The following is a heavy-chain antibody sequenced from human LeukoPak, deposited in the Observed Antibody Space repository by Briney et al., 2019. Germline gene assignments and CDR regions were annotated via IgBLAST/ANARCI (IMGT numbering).Heavy chain of an antibody. J-gene: IGHJ6*02. Sequence: SETLSLTCTVSGGSISSSSYYWGWTRQPPGKGLEWIGSIYYSGSTYYNPSLKSRVTISVDTSKNQFSLKLSSVTAADTAVYYCARHPLPVHYYYYGMDVWGQGTTVTVSS. CDR3: ARHPLPVHYYYYGMDV. D-gene: IGHD1-1*01. CDR2: IYYSGST. CDR1: GGSISSSSYY. V-gene: IGHV4-39*01.